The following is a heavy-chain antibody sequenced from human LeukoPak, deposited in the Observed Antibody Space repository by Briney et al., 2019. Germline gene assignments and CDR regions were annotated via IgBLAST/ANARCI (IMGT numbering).Heavy chain of an antibody. CDR2: INPNSGGT. CDR3: ARGVWLESYFDY. V-gene: IGHV1-2*02. CDR1: GYTFTGYY. D-gene: IGHD6-19*01. Sequence: ASVKVSCKASGYTFTGYYMHWVRQAPGQGLEGMGWINPNSGGTNYAQKFQGRVTTTRDTSISTAYMELSRLRSDDTAVYYCARGVWLESYFDYWGQGTLVTVSS. J-gene: IGHJ4*02.